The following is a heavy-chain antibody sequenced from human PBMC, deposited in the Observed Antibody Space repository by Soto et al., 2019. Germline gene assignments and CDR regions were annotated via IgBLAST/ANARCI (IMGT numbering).Heavy chain of an antibody. CDR3: ARDVASTGSLTGFADY. CDR2: IWYYGSNK. Sequence: QVQLVESGGGVVQPGRSLRLSCAASGFTFSSYGMHWVRQAPGKGLEWVAVIWYYGSNKYYADSVKGLFTISRDNSKNTLYLQMNSLRAEDTAVYYCARDVASTGSLTGFADYWGQGTLVTVSS. CDR1: GFTFSSYG. D-gene: IGHD6-19*01. J-gene: IGHJ4*02. V-gene: IGHV3-33*01.